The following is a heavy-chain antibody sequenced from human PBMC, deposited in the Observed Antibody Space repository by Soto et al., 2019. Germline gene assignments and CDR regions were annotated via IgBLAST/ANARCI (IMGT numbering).Heavy chain of an antibody. J-gene: IGHJ6*02. Sequence: GGSLRLSCAASGFTFSSYSMNWVRQAPGKGLEWVSSISSSSSYIYYADSVKGRFTISRDNAKNSLYLQMNSLRAEDTAVYYCASDGVTDDIRLGYYYYGLDVWGQGTTVTVSS. V-gene: IGHV3-21*01. CDR3: ASDGVTDDIRLGYYYYGLDV. CDR2: ISSSSSYI. D-gene: IGHD2-2*02. CDR1: GFTFSSYS.